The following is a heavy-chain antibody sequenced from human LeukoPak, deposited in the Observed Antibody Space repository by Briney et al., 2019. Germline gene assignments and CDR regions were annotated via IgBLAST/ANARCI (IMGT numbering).Heavy chain of an antibody. D-gene: IGHD4-11*01. Sequence: PSQTLSLTCTVSGGSISSGGYYWSWIRQPPGKGLEWIGYIYHSGSTYCNPSLKSRVTISVDRSKNQFSLKLSSVTAADTAVYYCARAQYSNYVHDHWGQGTLVTVSS. CDR1: GGSISSGGYY. CDR3: ARAQYSNYVHDH. V-gene: IGHV4-30-2*01. J-gene: IGHJ4*02. CDR2: IYHSGST.